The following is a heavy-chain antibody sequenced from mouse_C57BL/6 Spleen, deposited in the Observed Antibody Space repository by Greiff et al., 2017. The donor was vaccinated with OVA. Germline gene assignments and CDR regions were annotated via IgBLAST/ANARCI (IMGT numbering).Heavy chain of an antibody. V-gene: IGHV1-39*01. CDR3: AREGVWRYYFDY. CDR2: INPNYGTT. CDR1: GYSFTDYN. Sequence: VQLKESGPELVKPGASVKISCKASGYSFTDYNMNWVKQSIGKSLEWIGVINPNYGTTSYNQKFKGKATLTVDQSSSTAYMQLNSLTSEDSAVYYCAREGVWRYYFDYWGQGTSVTVSS. J-gene: IGHJ4*01. D-gene: IGHD1-1*02.